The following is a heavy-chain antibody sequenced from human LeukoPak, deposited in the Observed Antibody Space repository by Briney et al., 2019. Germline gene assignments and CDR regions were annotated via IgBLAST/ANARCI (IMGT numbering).Heavy chain of an antibody. D-gene: IGHD6-6*01. J-gene: IGHJ4*02. CDR1: VYTFTNYG. CDR2: ISGYNGNT. CDR3: ATDTNSSTREN. Sequence: GASVNVSCKASVYTFTNYGMSWVRQAPGQGREWMGWISGYNGNTNYVQKFQGRVTITTDTSTSTVYMELRSLRSDDTAVYYSATDTNSSTRENWGQGTPVTVSS. V-gene: IGHV1-18*01.